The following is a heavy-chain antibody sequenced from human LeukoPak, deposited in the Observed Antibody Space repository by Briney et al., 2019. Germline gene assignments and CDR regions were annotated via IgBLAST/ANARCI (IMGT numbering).Heavy chain of an antibody. V-gene: IGHV1-46*01. Sequence: ASVKVSCKASGYTFTSYYMHWVRQAPGQGLEWMGIINPSGGSTSYAQKFQGRVTMTRDMSTSTVYMELSSLRSEDAAVYYCARHDILTGLDYWGQGALVTVSS. D-gene: IGHD3-9*01. J-gene: IGHJ4*02. CDR1: GYTFTSYY. CDR3: ARHDILTGLDY. CDR2: INPSGGST.